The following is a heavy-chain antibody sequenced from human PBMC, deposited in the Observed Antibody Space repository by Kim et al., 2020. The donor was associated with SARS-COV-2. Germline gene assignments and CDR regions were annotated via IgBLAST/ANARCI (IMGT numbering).Heavy chain of an antibody. CDR2: ISSSSSYK. D-gene: IGHD3-22*01. Sequence: GGSLRLSCAASGFTFSSYSMNWVRQAPGKGLEWVSSISSSSSYKYYADSVKGRFTISRDNAKNSLYLQMNSLRAEDTAVYYCARWDSSGYYHRGVFDIWGQGTMVTVSS. CDR3: ARWDSSGYYHRGVFDI. CDR1: GFTFSSYS. J-gene: IGHJ3*02. V-gene: IGHV3-21*01.